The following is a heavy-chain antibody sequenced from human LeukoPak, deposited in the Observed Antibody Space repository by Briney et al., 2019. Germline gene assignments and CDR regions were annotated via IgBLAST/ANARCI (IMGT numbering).Heavy chain of an antibody. V-gene: IGHV4-61*08. J-gene: IGHJ5*02. CDR1: GGSVSSGGYY. Sequence: SLSLTCTASGGSVSSGGYYWSWIRQPPGKGLEWIGYIYYSGSTNYNPSLKSRVTISVDTSKNQFSLKLSSVTAADTAVYYCAREEGYWFDPWGQGTLVTVSS. CDR3: AREEGYWFDP. CDR2: IYYSGST.